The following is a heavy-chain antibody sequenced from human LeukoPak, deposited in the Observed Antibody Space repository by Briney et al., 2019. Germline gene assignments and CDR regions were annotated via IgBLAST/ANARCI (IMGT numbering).Heavy chain of an antibody. CDR3: AREEEPYYYGSGDYYFDY. D-gene: IGHD3-10*01. Sequence: ASVKVSCKASGYTFTSYGISWVRQAPGQGLEWMGWISAYNGNTNYAQKLQGRVTMTTDTSTSTAYMELRSLRSDDTAVYYCAREEEPYYYGSGDYYFDYWGQGTLVTVSS. CDR2: ISAYNGNT. V-gene: IGHV1-18*01. J-gene: IGHJ4*02. CDR1: GYTFTSYG.